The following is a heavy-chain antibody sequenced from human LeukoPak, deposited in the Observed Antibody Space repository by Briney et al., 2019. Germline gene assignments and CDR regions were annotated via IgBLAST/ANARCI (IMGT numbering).Heavy chain of an antibody. D-gene: IGHD3-3*01. CDR1: GLTFSSYW. CDR3: ASGPPFLKYFEY. Sequence: PGGSLRLSCAASGLTFSSYWMHWVRQAPGKGLEWVSTISVGAEYIFYADSVKGRFTISRDDSNNALYLQMHSLRAEDTALYYCASGPPFLKYFEYWGQGTLVTVSS. J-gene: IGHJ4*02. V-gene: IGHV3-23*01. CDR2: ISVGAEYI.